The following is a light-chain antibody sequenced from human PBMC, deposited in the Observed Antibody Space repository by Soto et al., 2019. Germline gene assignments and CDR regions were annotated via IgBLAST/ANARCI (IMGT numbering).Light chain of an antibody. CDR2: GAS. CDR3: QQSFSTPYT. CDR1: QSVSSSY. V-gene: IGKV3-20*01. Sequence: EIVLTQSPGTLSLSPGERATLSCRASQSVSSSYLAWYQQKPGQAPRLLIYGASSRATGIPDRFSGSGSGTDFTLTISRLEPEDFATYYCQQSFSTPYTFGQGTELGIK. J-gene: IGKJ2*01.